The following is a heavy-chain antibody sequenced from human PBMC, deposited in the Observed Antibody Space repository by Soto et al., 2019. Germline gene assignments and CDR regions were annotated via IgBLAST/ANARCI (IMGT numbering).Heavy chain of an antibody. D-gene: IGHD2-15*01. Sequence: ASVKVSCKASGYTFTSYAMHWVRQAPGQRLEWMGWINAGNGNTKYSQKFQGRVTITRDTSASTAYMELSSLRSEDTAVYYCARDSSPRYCSGGSCYSYYYYYYGMDVWGQGTTVTVSS. V-gene: IGHV1-3*01. CDR3: ARDSSPRYCSGGSCYSYYYYYYGMDV. CDR2: INAGNGNT. CDR1: GYTFTSYA. J-gene: IGHJ6*02.